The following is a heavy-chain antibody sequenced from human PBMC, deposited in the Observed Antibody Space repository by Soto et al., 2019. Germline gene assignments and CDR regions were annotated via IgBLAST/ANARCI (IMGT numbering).Heavy chain of an antibody. CDR3: ARIPFLGYCSGGSCTPRAPDY. V-gene: IGHV4-59*01. D-gene: IGHD2-15*01. CDR2: IYYSGST. CDR1: GGSISSYY. Sequence: SETLSLTCTVSGGSISSYYWSWIRQPPGKGLEWIGYIYYSGSTDYNPSLKSRVTISVDTSKHQFSLKLSSVTAADTAVYYCARIPFLGYCSGGSCTPRAPDYWGQGTLVTVSS. J-gene: IGHJ4*02.